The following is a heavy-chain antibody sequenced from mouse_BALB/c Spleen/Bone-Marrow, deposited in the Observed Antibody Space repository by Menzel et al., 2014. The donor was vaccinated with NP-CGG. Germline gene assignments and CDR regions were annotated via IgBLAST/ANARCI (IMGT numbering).Heavy chain of an antibody. Sequence: QVQLKQSGAELERPGSSVKISCKASGYAFSSYWMNWVKQRPGQGLEWIGQIYPGDGDTNYNGKFKGKATLTADKSSSTAYMQLSSLTSEDSTVYFCARRGYYYGSSYVDYWGQGTTLTVSS. J-gene: IGHJ2*01. CDR2: IYPGDGDT. V-gene: IGHV1-80*01. D-gene: IGHD1-1*01. CDR3: ARRGYYYGSSYVDY. CDR1: GYAFSSYW.